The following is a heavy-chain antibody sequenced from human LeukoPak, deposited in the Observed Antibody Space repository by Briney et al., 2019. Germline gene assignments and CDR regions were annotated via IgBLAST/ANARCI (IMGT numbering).Heavy chain of an antibody. CDR2: VHYSGST. CDR1: GGSISSYY. D-gene: IGHD3-22*01. J-gene: IGHJ4*02. CDR3: ARDLNFYDSSGSYTEIDY. Sequence: SETLSLTCTVSGGSISSYYWSWIRQPPGKGLEWIGSVHYSGSTFYNPSLKSRVTLSVDTSKSQFSLKLISVTAADTAIYYCARDLNFYDSSGSYTEIDYWGQGTLVTASS. V-gene: IGHV4-59*12.